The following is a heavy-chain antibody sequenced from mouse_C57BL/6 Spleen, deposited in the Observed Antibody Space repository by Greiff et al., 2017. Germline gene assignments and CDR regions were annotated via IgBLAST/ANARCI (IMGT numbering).Heavy chain of an antibody. CDR1: EYEFPSHD. D-gene: IGHD2-4*01. J-gene: IGHJ1*03. V-gene: IGHV5-2*01. Sequence: DVHLVESGGGLVQPGESLKLSCESNEYEFPSHDMSWVRKTPEKRLELVAAINSDGGSTYYPDTMERRFIISRDNTKKTLYLQMSSLRSEDTALYYCARQGLRGDWYFDVWGTGTTVTVSS. CDR3: ARQGLRGDWYFDV. CDR2: INSDGGST.